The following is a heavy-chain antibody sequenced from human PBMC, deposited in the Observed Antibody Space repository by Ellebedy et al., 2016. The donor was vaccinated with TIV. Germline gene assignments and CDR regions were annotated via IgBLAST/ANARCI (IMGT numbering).Heavy chain of an antibody. D-gene: IGHD3-10*01. Sequence: PGGSLRLSCAASGFTFSDYGMHWVRQAPGKGLEWLAIISYDGSDEYYTDSVKGRFSISRDNSKNTLYLQMNSLRVEDTAVYYCAKRVSGTYSENYYGMDVWGQGTTVTVSS. CDR3: AKRVSGTYSENYYGMDV. J-gene: IGHJ6*02. V-gene: IGHV3-30*18. CDR1: GFTFSDYG. CDR2: ISYDGSDE.